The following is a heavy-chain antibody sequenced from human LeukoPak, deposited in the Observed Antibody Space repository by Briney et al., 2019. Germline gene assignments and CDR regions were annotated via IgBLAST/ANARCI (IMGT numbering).Heavy chain of an antibody. CDR1: GGSFSGNY. CDR2: INHSGST. Sequence: SETLSLTCAVYGGSFSGNYWSWIRQPPGKGLEWIGEINHSGSTNYNPSLKSRVTISVDTSKNQFSLKLSSVTAADTAVYYCARVGYSSSWIDYWGQGTLVTVSS. D-gene: IGHD6-13*01. CDR3: ARVGYSSSWIDY. V-gene: IGHV4-34*01. J-gene: IGHJ4*02.